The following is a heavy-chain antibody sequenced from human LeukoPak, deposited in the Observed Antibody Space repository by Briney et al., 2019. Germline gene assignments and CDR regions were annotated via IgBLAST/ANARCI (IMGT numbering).Heavy chain of an antibody. D-gene: IGHD6-13*01. CDR1: GFTFTNYA. Sequence: GGSLRLSCAASGFTFTNYAMTWVRQAPGKGLDCISVISGGGAYTYYADSVQGRFTISRDNSDNTLYLQMNSLRAEDTAVYYCAKDVYGSSWYYFDHWGQGTLVTVSS. CDR2: ISGGGAYT. V-gene: IGHV3-23*01. CDR3: AKDVYGSSWYYFDH. J-gene: IGHJ4*02.